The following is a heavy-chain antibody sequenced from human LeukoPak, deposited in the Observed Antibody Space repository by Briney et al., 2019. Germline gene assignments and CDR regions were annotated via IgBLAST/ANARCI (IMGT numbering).Heavy chain of an antibody. Sequence: SQTLSLTCTVSGGSISSGSYYWSWIRQPAGKGLEWIGRIYTSGRTNYNPSLKSRVTISVDTSKNQFSLKLSSVTAADTAVYYCASSDYGDSAFDIWGQGTMVTVSS. J-gene: IGHJ3*02. V-gene: IGHV4-61*02. D-gene: IGHD3-16*01. CDR1: GGSISSGSYY. CDR2: IYTSGRT. CDR3: ASSDYGDSAFDI.